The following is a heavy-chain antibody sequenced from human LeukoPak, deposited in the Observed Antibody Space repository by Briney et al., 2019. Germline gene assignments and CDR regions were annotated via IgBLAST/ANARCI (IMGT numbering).Heavy chain of an antibody. V-gene: IGHV4-34*01. CDR1: GGSFSGYY. CDR2: INHSGST. J-gene: IGHJ4*02. CDR3: ARGMLYYYDSSGYVFDY. Sequence: SETLSLTCAVYGGSFSGYYWSWIRQPPGKGLEWIGEINHSGSTNYNPSLKSRVTISVDTSKNQFSLKLSSVTAADTAVYYCARGMLYYYDSSGYVFDYWGQGTLVTVSS. D-gene: IGHD3-22*01.